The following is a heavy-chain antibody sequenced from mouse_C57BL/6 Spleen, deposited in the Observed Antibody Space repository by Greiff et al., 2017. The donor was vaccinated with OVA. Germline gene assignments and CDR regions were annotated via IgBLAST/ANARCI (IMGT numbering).Heavy chain of an antibody. CDR2: IDPNSGGT. Sequence: VQLQQPGAELVKPGASVKLSCKASGYTFTSYWMHWVKQRPGRGLEWIGRIDPNSGGTKYNEKFKSKATLTVDKPSSTAYMQLSSLTSEDSAVYYCARRGSTMVTTADYYAMDYWGQGTSVTVSS. CDR1: GYTFTSYW. J-gene: IGHJ4*01. V-gene: IGHV1-72*01. CDR3: ARRGSTMVTTADYYAMDY. D-gene: IGHD2-2*01.